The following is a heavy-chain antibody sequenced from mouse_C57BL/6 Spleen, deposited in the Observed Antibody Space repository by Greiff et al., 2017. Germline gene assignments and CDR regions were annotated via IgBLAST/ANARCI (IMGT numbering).Heavy chain of an antibody. J-gene: IGHJ2*01. V-gene: IGHV1-55*01. D-gene: IGHD2-3*01. Sequence: QVQLQQPGAELVKPGASVKMSCKASGYTFTSYWITWVKQRPGQGLEWIGDIYPGSGSTNYNEKFKSKATLTVDTSSSTAYMQLSSLTSEDSAVYYCARSGGYYYYFGYWGQGTTLTVSS. CDR2: IYPGSGST. CDR3: ARSGGYYYYFGY. CDR1: GYTFTSYW.